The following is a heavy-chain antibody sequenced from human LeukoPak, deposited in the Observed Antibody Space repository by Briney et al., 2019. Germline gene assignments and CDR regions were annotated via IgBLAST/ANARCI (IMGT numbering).Heavy chain of an antibody. V-gene: IGHV3-48*03. J-gene: IGHJ3*02. CDR2: ISSSGSTV. Sequence: PGGSLRLSCAASGFTFSSYEMNWVRQAPGKGLEWVLYISSSGSTVYYADSVKGRFTVSRDNAKNSLYLQMNSLRDEDTAVYYCAHVKARSGSTFDIWGQGTMVTVSS. CDR1: GFTFSSYE. D-gene: IGHD3-10*01. CDR3: AHVKARSGSTFDI.